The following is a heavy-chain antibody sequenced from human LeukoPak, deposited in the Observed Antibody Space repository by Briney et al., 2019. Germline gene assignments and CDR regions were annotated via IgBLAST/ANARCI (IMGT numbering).Heavy chain of an antibody. CDR2: ISSSSYI. Sequence: GGSLRLSCAASGFTFSSYSMNWVRQAPGKGLEWVSSISSSSYIYYADSVKGRFTISRDNAKNSLYLQMNSRRAEDTAVYYCARNCGGDCADAFDIWGQGTMVTVSS. D-gene: IGHD2-21*02. V-gene: IGHV3-21*01. CDR1: GFTFSSYS. J-gene: IGHJ3*02. CDR3: ARNCGGDCADAFDI.